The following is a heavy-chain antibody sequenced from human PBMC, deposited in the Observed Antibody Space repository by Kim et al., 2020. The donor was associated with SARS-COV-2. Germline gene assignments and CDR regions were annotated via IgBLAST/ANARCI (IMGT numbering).Heavy chain of an antibody. D-gene: IGHD5-18*01. V-gene: IGHV4-59*13. Sequence: SETLSLTCTVSGGSISSYYWSWIRQPPGKGLEWIGYIYYSGSTNYNPSLKSRVTISVDTSKNQFSLKLSSVTAADTAVYYCARDVMDTAMVENAFDIWAKGQWSPSLQ. CDR2: IYYSGST. CDR3: ARDVMDTAMVENAFDI. CDR1: GGSISSYY. J-gene: IGHJ3*02.